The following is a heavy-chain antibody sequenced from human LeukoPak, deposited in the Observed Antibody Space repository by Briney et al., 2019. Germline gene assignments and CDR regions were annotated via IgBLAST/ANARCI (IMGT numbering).Heavy chain of an antibody. V-gene: IGHV5-51*01. Sequence: GESLKISCKGSGYNFATYWIAWVRQMPGKGLEWMGIIYPGDSDTKYRPPFQGQVTISADKSIDTAFLQWSSLKPSDTAMYFCARSLTSNTYCGGDCSFDNWGQGSLVTVSS. CDR3: ARSLTSNTYCGGDCSFDN. CDR2: IYPGDSDT. J-gene: IGHJ4*02. D-gene: IGHD2-21*02. CDR1: GYNFATYW.